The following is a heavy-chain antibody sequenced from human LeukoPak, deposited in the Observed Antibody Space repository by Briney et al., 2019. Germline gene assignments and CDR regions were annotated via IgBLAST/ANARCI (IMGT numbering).Heavy chain of an antibody. V-gene: IGHV3-74*01. CDR1: GFTFSSYW. D-gene: IGHD3-22*01. CDR2: INSDGSST. CDR3: AREWYYYDSSGYYNS. J-gene: IGHJ4*02. Sequence: GGALRVSCVHSGFTFSSYWMHWVRQAPPKGRVWVSRINSDGSSTRYADSVKGRFTISRDNAKNTLYLQMNSLRAEDTAVYYCAREWYYYDSSGYYNSWGQGTLVTVSS.